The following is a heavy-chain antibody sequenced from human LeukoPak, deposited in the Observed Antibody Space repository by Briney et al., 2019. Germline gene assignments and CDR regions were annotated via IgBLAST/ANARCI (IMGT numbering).Heavy chain of an antibody. D-gene: IGHD6-13*01. J-gene: IGHJ1*01. V-gene: IGHV3-30-3*01. CDR1: GFTFSSYA. CDR2: ISYDGSNK. Sequence: PGRSLRLSCAASGFTFSSYAMHWVRQAPGKGLEWVAVISYDGSNKYYADSVKGRFTISRDNSKNTLYLQMNSLRAEDTAVYYCARDQAAAAGSGGYFQHWGQGTLVTVSS. CDR3: ARDQAAAAGSGGYFQH.